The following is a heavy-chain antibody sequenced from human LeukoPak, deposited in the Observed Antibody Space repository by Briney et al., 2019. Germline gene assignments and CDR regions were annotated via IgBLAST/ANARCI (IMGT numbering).Heavy chain of an antibody. J-gene: IGHJ4*02. CDR3: AGGDIAAAGTFDY. D-gene: IGHD6-13*01. CDR2: IHYSGST. V-gene: IGHV4-59*01. CDR1: GGSISSYY. Sequence: SETLSLTCTASGGSISSYYWSWIRQPPGKGLEWIGYIHYSGSTNYNPSLKSRVTISVDTSKNQFSLKLSSVTAADTAVYYCAGGDIAAAGTFDYWGQGTLVTVSS.